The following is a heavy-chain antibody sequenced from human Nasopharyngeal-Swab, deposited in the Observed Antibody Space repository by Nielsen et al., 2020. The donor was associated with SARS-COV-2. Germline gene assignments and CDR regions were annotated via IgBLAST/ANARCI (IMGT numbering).Heavy chain of an antibody. CDR3: ARESTPHCSSTSCLPDY. V-gene: IGHV3-33*01. CDR1: GFTFSSYG. Sequence: GGSLRLSCAASGFTFSSYGMHWVRQAPGKGLEWVAVIWYDGSNKYYADSVKGRFTISRDNSKNTLYLQMNSLRAEDTAVYYCARESTPHCSSTSCLPDYWGQGTPVTVSS. J-gene: IGHJ4*02. D-gene: IGHD2-2*01. CDR2: IWYDGSNK.